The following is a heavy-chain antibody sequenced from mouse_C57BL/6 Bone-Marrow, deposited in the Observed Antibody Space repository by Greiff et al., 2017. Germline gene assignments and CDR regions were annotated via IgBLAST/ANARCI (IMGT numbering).Heavy chain of an antibody. J-gene: IGHJ3*01. V-gene: IGHV1-54*01. CDR3: ARRSYECDGAY. CDR1: GYAFTNYL. D-gene: IGHD2-4*01. Sequence: QVQLQQSGAELVRPGTSVKVSCKASGYAFTNYLIEWVKQRTGQGLEWIGVSNTGSGGTNYNEKCKGKATLTADRSSSTAYMQLSSLTSEDSAVYFCARRSYECDGAYWGQGTLVTVSA. CDR2: SNTGSGGT.